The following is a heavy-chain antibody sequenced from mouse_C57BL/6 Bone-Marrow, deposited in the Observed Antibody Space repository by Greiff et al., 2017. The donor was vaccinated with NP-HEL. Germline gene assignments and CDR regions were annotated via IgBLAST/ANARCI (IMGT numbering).Heavy chain of an antibody. CDR3: ARPDYYGSNYWYFDV. Sequence: VQLQQPGAELVRPGSSVKLSCKASGYTFTSYWMHWVKQRPIQGLEWIGNIDPSDSGTHYNQKFKDKATLTVDKSSSTAYMQLSSLTSEDSAVYYCARPDYYGSNYWYFDVWGTGTTVTVSS. V-gene: IGHV1-52*01. D-gene: IGHD1-1*01. J-gene: IGHJ1*03. CDR1: GYTFTSYW. CDR2: IDPSDSGT.